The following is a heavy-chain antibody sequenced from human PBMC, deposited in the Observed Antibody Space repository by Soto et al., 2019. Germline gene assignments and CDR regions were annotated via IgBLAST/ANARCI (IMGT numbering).Heavy chain of an antibody. J-gene: IGHJ4*02. V-gene: IGHV3-53*02. CDR3: ARVARVGGDYFDY. Sequence: EVQRVETGGGLIQPGGSLRLSCAASGFTVSSNYMSWVRQAPGTGLEWVSVIYRGGSTYDADSVTGRFTISRDNSKNTLYLQMNSLRAEDTAVYYCARVARVGGDYFDYWGQGTLVTVSS. CDR1: GFTVSSNY. CDR2: IYRGGST. D-gene: IGHD1-26*01.